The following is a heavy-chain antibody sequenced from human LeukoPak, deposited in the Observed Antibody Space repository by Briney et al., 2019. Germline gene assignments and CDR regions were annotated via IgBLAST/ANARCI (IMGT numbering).Heavy chain of an antibody. CDR1: GGSISSGGYY. D-gene: IGHD2-15*01. CDR2: IYYSGST. Sequence: PSQTLSLTCTVSGGSISSGGYYWSWIRQHPGKGLEWIGYIYYSGSTYYNPSLKSRVTISVGTSKNQFSLKLSSVTAADTAVYYCARVVVVAATTFDPWGQGTLVTVSS. CDR3: ARVVVVAATTFDP. J-gene: IGHJ5*02. V-gene: IGHV4-31*03.